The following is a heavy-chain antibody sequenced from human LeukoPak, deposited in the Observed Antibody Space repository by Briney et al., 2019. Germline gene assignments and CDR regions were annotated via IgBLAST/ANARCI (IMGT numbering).Heavy chain of an antibody. Sequence: PSETLSLTCTVSGASITRDYWSWIRQPPGKGLEWIGYISYSGSTNYNPSLKSRVTISLDTSKNQFALKLSSVTAADTAVYYCARSIIGTRSKFDYWGQGTLVTVSS. CDR3: ARSIIGTRSKFDY. J-gene: IGHJ4*02. CDR2: ISYSGST. CDR1: GASITRDY. V-gene: IGHV4-59*08. D-gene: IGHD1/OR15-1a*01.